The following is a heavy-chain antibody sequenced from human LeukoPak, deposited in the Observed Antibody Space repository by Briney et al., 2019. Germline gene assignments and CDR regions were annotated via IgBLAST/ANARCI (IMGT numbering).Heavy chain of an antibody. J-gene: IGHJ4*02. D-gene: IGHD6-19*01. Sequence: PGGSLRLSCAASGFTFSDYYMSWIRQAPGKGLEWVSYISSSSSYTNYADSVKGRFTISRDNAKNSLYLQMNSLRAEDTAVYYCARGPYSSGWYGGIDYRGQGTLVTVSS. CDR3: ARGPYSSGWYGGIDY. V-gene: IGHV3-11*05. CDR1: GFTFSDYY. CDR2: ISSSSSYT.